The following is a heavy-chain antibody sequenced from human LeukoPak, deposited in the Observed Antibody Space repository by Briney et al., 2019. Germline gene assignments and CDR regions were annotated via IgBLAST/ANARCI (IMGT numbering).Heavy chain of an antibody. D-gene: IGHD2-2*01. CDR1: GFTFSSYG. J-gene: IGHJ4*02. CDR2: ISYDGSNK. Sequence: GGSLRLSCAASGFTFSSYGMHWVRQAPGKGLEWVAVISYDGSNKYYADSVKGRFTISRDNSKNTLYLQMNSLRAEDTAVYYCARERERLRSTSCLDYWGQGTLVTVSS. CDR3: ARERERLRSTSCLDY. V-gene: IGHV3-30*03.